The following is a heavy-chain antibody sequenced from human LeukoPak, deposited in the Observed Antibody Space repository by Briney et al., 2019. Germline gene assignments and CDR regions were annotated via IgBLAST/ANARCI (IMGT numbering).Heavy chain of an antibody. Sequence: KPGGSLRLSCAASGFTFSDYYMTWIRQAPGKGLEWVSYISSSSTYTNYADSVKGRFTISRDNAKNALSLQMNSLRVEDTAVYYCARSWNVDWFASWGQGTLVTVSS. CDR2: ISSSSTYT. V-gene: IGHV3-11*03. CDR3: ARSWNVDWFAS. CDR1: GFTFSDYY. J-gene: IGHJ5*01. D-gene: IGHD1-1*01.